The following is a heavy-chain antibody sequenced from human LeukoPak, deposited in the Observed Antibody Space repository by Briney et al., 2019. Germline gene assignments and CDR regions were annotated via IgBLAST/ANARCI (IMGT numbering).Heavy chain of an antibody. V-gene: IGHV4-4*07. CDR1: GGSISSYY. Sequence: SETLSLTCTVSGGSISSYYWSWIRQPAGKGLEWIGRIYTSGSTNYNPSLKGRVTMSVDTSKNQFSLKLSSVTAADTAVYYRARLDDSAEYFQHWGQGTLVTVSS. D-gene: IGHD3/OR15-3a*01. J-gene: IGHJ1*01. CDR3: ARLDDSAEYFQH. CDR2: IYTSGST.